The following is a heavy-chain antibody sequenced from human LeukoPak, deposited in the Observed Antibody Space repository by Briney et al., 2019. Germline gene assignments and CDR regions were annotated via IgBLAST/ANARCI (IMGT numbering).Heavy chain of an antibody. J-gene: IGHJ4*02. D-gene: IGHD1-26*01. V-gene: IGHV3-53*01. Sequence: PRGSLRLSCAASGFTVNSNYVNWVRQAPGKGLEWVSVVYSDDTTYYADSVKGRFTISRDNSKNTLYLQMNNLRAEDTAVYYCARGGGYYAIDYWGQGTLVTVSS. CDR2: VYSDDTT. CDR1: GFTVNSNY. CDR3: ARGGGYYAIDY.